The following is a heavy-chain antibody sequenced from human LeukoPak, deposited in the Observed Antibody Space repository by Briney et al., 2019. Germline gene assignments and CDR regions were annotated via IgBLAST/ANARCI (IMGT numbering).Heavy chain of an antibody. CDR2: ISSDGSST. CDR1: GFTFSTYW. D-gene: IGHD2-15*01. J-gene: IGHJ4*02. CDR3: AKRVFAAAQDYFFDY. Sequence: GGSLRLSCAASGFTFSTYWMHWVRQAPGKGLVWVSRISSDGSSTNYADSVKGRFTISRDNSKSTLFLQMNSLRAEDTAICYCAKRVFAAAQDYFFDYWGPGTLVTVSS. V-gene: IGHV3-74*01.